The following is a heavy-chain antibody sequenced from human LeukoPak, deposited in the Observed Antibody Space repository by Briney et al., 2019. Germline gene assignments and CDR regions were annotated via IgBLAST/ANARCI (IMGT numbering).Heavy chain of an antibody. CDR3: ARGVYAFDV. D-gene: IGHD6-6*01. J-gene: IGHJ3*01. V-gene: IGHV3-7*01. CDR2: MNEGGTEI. CDR1: GFTFSGYW. Sequence: PGGSLRLSCAASGFTFSGYWMTWVRQAPGTGLEWVTYMNEGGTEIYYLDSVKGRFSISRDNGKYSLYLQMNSLRVEDTAVYYCARGVYAFDVWGQGTMVTVSS.